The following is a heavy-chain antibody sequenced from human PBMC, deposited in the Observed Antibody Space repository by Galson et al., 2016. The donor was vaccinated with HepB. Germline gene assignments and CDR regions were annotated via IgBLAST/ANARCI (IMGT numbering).Heavy chain of an antibody. V-gene: IGHV4-31*03. CDR3: ARFSIATTGTTKPNTFDY. D-gene: IGHD1/OR15-1a*01. CDR1: GGSISSGGYY. CDR2: IYYSGST. Sequence: TLSLTCTVSGGSISSGGYYWSWIRQHPGKGLEWIAFIYYSGSTYYNPSLKSRLTISMESSKNQFSLKLTSVTAADTAVYYCARFSIATTGTTKPNTFDYWGQGTLVTVSS. J-gene: IGHJ4*02.